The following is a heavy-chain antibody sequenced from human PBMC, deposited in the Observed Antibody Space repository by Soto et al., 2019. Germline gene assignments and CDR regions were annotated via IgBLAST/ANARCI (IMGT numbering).Heavy chain of an antibody. CDR2: TYYRSKWIS. Sequence: SQTLSLTCAISGDSVSNNRATWNWIGQSPSGGLEWLGRTYYRSKWISDYAMSVKSRIGINPDTSKNLISLELNSVTPEDTAVYYCARDPPDFNSGFDLWGQGTPVTVSS. D-gene: IGHD4-4*01. V-gene: IGHV6-1*01. CDR3: ARDPPDFNSGFDL. J-gene: IGHJ5*02. CDR1: GDSVSNNRAT.